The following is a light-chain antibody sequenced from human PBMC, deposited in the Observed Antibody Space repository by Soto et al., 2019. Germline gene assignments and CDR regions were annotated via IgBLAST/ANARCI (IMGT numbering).Light chain of an antibody. CDR2: AVT. Sequence: QSVLTQPASVSGSPGQSITISCTGSSSDVGGYDYVSWYQQYPGKAPKLIIYAVTDRPSGVSNRFSGSKSGNTASLIISGLQAEDEADYYCRSYTTSSTVVFGGGTKLTVL. J-gene: IGLJ2*01. CDR1: SSDVGGYDY. V-gene: IGLV2-14*03. CDR3: RSYTTSSTVV.